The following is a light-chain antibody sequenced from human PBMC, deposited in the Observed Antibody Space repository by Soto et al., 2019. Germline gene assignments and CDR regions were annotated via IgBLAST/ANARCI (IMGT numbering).Light chain of an antibody. J-gene: IGKJ5*01. CDR3: DPYGTAGIT. Sequence: EIVLTHSPGTLSLSPREIATLSCRASQSVSNNYLAWYQQKPGQAPRLLIYGASSRATGIPDRFSGSGYEKDVTPTSRKMEYEYFAANYWDPYGTAGITIHEGTRLEIK. CDR1: QSVSNNY. CDR2: GAS. V-gene: IGKV3-20*01.